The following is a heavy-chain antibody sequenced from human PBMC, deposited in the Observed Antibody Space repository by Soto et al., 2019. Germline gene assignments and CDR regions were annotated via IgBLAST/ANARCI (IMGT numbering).Heavy chain of an antibody. D-gene: IGHD2-2*01. CDR1: GFTFSSYG. Sequence: QVQLVESGGGVVQPGRSLNLSCAASGFTFSSYGMHWVRQAPAKGLQWVAVIWYDGSNKDYADSVKCRFTISRDKSKNPLYLHMNSLRAEDTAVYYCARGYIDEVVVLAGPDFYYWGQGALVTVSS. J-gene: IGHJ4*02. V-gene: IGHV3-33*01. CDR2: IWYDGSNK. CDR3: ARGYIDEVVVLAGPDFYY.